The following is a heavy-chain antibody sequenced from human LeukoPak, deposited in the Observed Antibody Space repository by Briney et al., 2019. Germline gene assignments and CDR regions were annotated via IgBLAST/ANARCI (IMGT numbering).Heavy chain of an antibody. CDR2: IIPILGIA. CDR1: GGTFSSYA. D-gene: IGHD2-2*02. CDR3: ARDLGCSSTSCYTDYYYYMDV. V-gene: IGHV1-69*04. Sequence: SVKVSCRASGGTFSSYAISWVRQAPGQGLEWMGRIIPILGIANYAQKFQGRATITTDESTSTAYMELSSLRSEDTAVYYCARDLGCSSTSCYTDYYYYMDVWGKGTTVTVSS. J-gene: IGHJ6*03.